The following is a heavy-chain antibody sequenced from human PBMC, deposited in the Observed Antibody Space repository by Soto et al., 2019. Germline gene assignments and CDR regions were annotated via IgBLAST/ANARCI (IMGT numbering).Heavy chain of an antibody. CDR3: ARSSSWGNHDAFDI. CDR1: GFTFSSSG. D-gene: IGHD2-2*01. Sequence: PGGSLRLSCAASGFTFSSSGMHWVRQAPGKGLEWVAVIWRDGSHENYADSVKGRFTISRDNSKNTLYLHMNSLRAEDTAVYYCARSSSWGNHDAFDIWGQGTMVTVSS. CDR2: IWRDGSHE. J-gene: IGHJ3*02. V-gene: IGHV3-33*01.